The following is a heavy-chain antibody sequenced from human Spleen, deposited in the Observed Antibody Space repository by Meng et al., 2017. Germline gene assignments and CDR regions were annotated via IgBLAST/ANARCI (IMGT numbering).Heavy chain of an antibody. J-gene: IGHJ4*02. CDR2: ISSDGRDK. V-gene: IGHV3-30*04. Sequence: GESLKISCAASGFTFSSYPMHWVRQAPGKGLEWVAVISSDGRDKHCADSVKGRFTISRDNSKNTLYLQMDSLRGEDTAVYYCARIPLSVGPYYFDYWGQGTLVTVSS. D-gene: IGHD5-12*01. CDR1: GFTFSSYP. CDR3: ARIPLSVGPYYFDY.